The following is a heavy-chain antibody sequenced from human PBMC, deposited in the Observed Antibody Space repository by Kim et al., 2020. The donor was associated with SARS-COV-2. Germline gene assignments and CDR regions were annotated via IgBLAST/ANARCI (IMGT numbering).Heavy chain of an antibody. Sequence: GGSLRLSCAASGFTFSNAWMSWVRQAPGKGLEWVGRIKSKTDGGTTDYAAPVKGRFTISRDDSKNTLYLQMNSLKTEDTAVYYCTTEVLYSSSWLNPDRFDYWGQGTLVTVSS. CDR2: IKSKTDGGTT. D-gene: IGHD6-13*01. CDR1: GFTFSNAW. J-gene: IGHJ4*02. V-gene: IGHV3-15*01. CDR3: TTEVLYSSSWLNPDRFDY.